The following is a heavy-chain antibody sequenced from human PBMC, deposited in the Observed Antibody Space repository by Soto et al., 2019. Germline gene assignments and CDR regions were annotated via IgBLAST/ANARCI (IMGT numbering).Heavy chain of an antibody. CDR3: ARERAFGESSPGYYYYGMDV. CDR2: IYYSGST. V-gene: IGHV4-39*01. CDR1: GGSIRSSTYY. J-gene: IGHJ6*02. D-gene: IGHD3-10*01. Sequence: PSETLSLTCTVSGGSIRSSTYYWGWIRQPPGKGLEWIGSIYYSGSTYYNPSLKSRVTISIDTSKNQFSLKLSSVSAADTAVYYCARERAFGESSPGYYYYGMDVWGQGTTVTVSS.